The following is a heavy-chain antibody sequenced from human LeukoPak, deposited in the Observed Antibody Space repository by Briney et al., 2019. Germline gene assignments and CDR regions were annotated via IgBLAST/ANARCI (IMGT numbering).Heavy chain of an antibody. V-gene: IGHV3-48*03. J-gene: IGHJ6*04. D-gene: IGHD3-10*02. Sequence: GGSLRLSCAASGFTFSSYEMNWVRQAPGKGLEWVSYISSSGSTIYYADSVKGRFTISRDNAKDPLYLQMNSLRAEDTAVYYCAELGITMIGGVWGKGTTVTISS. CDR3: AELGITMIGGV. CDR1: GFTFSSYE. CDR2: ISSSGSTI.